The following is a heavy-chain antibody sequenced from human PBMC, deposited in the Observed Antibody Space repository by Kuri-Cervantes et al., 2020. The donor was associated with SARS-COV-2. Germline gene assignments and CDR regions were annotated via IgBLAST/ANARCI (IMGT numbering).Heavy chain of an antibody. CDR3: IVVVPAAIGY. D-gene: IGHD2-2*01. CDR2: IRSKAYGGTT. CDR1: GFTFGDYA. V-gene: IGHV3-49*04. J-gene: IGHJ4*02. Sequence: GESLKISCTASGFTFGDYAMSWVRQAPGKGLEWVGFIRSKAYGGTTDYAAPVKGRFTISRDDSKNTLYLQMNSLKTEDTAVYYCIVVVPAAIGYWGQGTLVTVSS.